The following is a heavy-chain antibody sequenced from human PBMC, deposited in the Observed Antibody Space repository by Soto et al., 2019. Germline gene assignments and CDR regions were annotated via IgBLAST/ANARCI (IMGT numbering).Heavy chain of an antibody. V-gene: IGHV3-33*01. D-gene: IGHD6-19*01. CDR1: GFTFSSYG. J-gene: IGHJ4*02. CDR2: IWYDGSNK. Sequence: PGGSLRLSCAASGFTFSSYGMHWVRQAPGKGLEWVAVIWYDGSNKYYADSVKGRFTISRDNSKNTLYLQMNSLRAEDTAVYYCARAPNRYSSGWYFDYWGQGT. CDR3: ARAPNRYSSGWYFDY.